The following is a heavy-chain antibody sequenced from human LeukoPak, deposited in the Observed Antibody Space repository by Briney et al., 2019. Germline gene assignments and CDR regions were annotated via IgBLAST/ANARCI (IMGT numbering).Heavy chain of an antibody. Sequence: GGSLRLSCAASGFTFSDHYMDWVRQAPGKGLEWVGRSRKKANSYTTEYAASVKGRFTITRDDSDNSLYLQMNSLKTEDTAVYYCAKGKWYSGTYHFDYWGQGTLVTVSS. CDR3: AKGKWYSGTYHFDY. D-gene: IGHD1-26*01. V-gene: IGHV3-72*01. CDR1: GFTFSDHY. CDR2: SRKKANSYTT. J-gene: IGHJ4*02.